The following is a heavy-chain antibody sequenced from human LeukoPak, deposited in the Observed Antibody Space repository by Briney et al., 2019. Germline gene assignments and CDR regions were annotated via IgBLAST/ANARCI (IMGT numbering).Heavy chain of an antibody. V-gene: IGHV1-69*13. J-gene: IGHJ2*01. CDR1: GGTFSSYA. D-gene: IGHD4-23*01. CDR2: IIPIFGTA. Sequence: ASVKVSCKASGGTFSSYAISWVRQAPGQGLEWMGGIIPIFGTANYAQKFQGRVTITADESTSTAYMELSSLRSEDTAVYYCARTLYGGKPADWYFDLWGRGTLVTVSS. CDR3: ARTLYGGKPADWYFDL.